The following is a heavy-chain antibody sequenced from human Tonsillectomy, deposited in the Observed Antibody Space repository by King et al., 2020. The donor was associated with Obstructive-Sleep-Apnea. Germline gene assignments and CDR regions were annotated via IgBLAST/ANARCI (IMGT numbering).Heavy chain of an antibody. CDR2: IYFSGST. CDR3: ARMGDSSGYDY. J-gene: IGHJ4*02. CDR1: GGSISSGGYS. D-gene: IGHD3-22*01. Sequence: QLQESGPGLVKPSQTLSLTCAVSGGSISSGGYSWSWIRQPPGKGLEWIGYIYFSGSTYYNPSLKSRVTISEDTSKNQFFLKLSSVTAADTAVYYCARMGDSSGYDYWGQGTLVTVSS. V-gene: IGHV4-30-4*07.